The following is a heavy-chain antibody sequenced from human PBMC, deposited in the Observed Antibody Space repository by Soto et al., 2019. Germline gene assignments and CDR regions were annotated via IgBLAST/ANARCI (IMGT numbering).Heavy chain of an antibody. CDR2: IIPIFGTA. CDR3: ARETRSYSSGWFGRGGYYYYGMDV. CDR1: GGTFSSYA. J-gene: IGHJ6*02. Sequence: SVKVSCKASGGTFSSYAISWVRQAPGQGLEWMGGIIPIFGTANYAQKFQGRVTITADESTSTAYMELSSLRSEDTAVYYCARETRSYSSGWFGRGGYYYYGMDVWGQGTTVTVSS. D-gene: IGHD6-19*01. V-gene: IGHV1-69*13.